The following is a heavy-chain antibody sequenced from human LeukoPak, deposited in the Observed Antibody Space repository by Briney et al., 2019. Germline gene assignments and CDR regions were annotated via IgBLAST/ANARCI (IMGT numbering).Heavy chain of an antibody. CDR2: ISSTGSTI. V-gene: IGHV3-11*01. CDR3: ARDVGAVPAAIYYYYMDV. CDR1: GFTLSDYY. Sequence: GGSLRLSCAASGFTLSDYYMSWIRQAPGKGLERVSYISSTGSTIYYADSVKGRFTISRDNAKNSLYLQMNSLTAEDTAVYYCARDVGAVPAAIYYYYMDVWGKGTTVTVSS. J-gene: IGHJ6*03. D-gene: IGHD2-2*01.